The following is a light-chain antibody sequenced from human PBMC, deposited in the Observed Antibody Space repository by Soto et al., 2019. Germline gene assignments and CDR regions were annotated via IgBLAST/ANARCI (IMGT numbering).Light chain of an antibody. Sequence: QLVLTQSPSASASLGASVKLTCTLSSGHNNYAIAWHQQQPEKGPRYLMKLNSDGSHSKGDGIPDRFSGSSSGAERYLTISNLQSEDEADYYCQTWGTGIQVFGGETKLTVL. CDR1: SGHNNYA. CDR2: LNSDGSH. CDR3: QTWGTGIQV. J-gene: IGLJ3*02. V-gene: IGLV4-69*01.